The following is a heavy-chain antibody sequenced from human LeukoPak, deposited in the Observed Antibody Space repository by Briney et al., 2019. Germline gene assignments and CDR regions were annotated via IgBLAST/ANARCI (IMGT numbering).Heavy chain of an antibody. D-gene: IGHD3-16*01. V-gene: IGHV4-34*01. CDR1: GGSFSGYY. J-gene: IGHJ5*02. CDR3: ARGGLLLGWFDP. Sequence: PSETLSLTCAVYGGSFSGYYWSWIRQPPGKGLEWIGEINHSGSTNYNPSLKSRVTISVDTSKNQFSLKLSSVTAADTAVYCCARGGLLLGWFDPWGQGTLVTVSS. CDR2: INHSGST.